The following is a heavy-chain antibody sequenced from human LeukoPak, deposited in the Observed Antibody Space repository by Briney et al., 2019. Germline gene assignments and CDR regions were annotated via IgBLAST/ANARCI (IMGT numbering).Heavy chain of an antibody. J-gene: IGHJ5*02. Sequence: VASVKVSCKASGGTFSSYAISWVRQAPGQGLEWMGGIIPILGTANYAQKFQGRVTVTTDESTSTAYMELSSLRSEDTAVYYCAREIPGGEGDWFDPWGQGTLVTVSS. CDR3: AREIPGGEGDWFDP. D-gene: IGHD3-16*01. CDR1: GGTFSSYA. CDR2: IIPILGTA. V-gene: IGHV1-69*05.